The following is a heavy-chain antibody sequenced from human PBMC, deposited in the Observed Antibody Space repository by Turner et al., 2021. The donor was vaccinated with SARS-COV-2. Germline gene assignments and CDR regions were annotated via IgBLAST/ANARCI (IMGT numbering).Heavy chain of an antibody. CDR2: ISSSSSYI. V-gene: IGHV3-21*06. J-gene: IGHJ3*02. Sequence: EVQLVESGGGLVKPGGSLRLSCAAYGFTFSRHSMNWVRQAPGKGLEWVSSISSSSSYIYYADSLKGRVTISRNNAKNSVYLQMNSLRAEDTAVYYCAREKPGFDSSGYYPDAFDIWGQGTMVTVSS. CDR1: GFTFSRHS. CDR3: AREKPGFDSSGYYPDAFDI. D-gene: IGHD3-22*01.